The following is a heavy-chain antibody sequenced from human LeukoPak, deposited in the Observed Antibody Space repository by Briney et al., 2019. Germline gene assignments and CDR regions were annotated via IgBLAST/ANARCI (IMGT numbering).Heavy chain of an antibody. CDR1: GFTFISFG. CDR2: ISYDGSNK. CDR3: AKDSSSRGWVFDY. Sequence: PGGSLRLSCAASGFTFISFGMHWVRQAPGKGLEWVALISYDGSNKYYADSVKGRFTISRDNSKNTLYLQMNSLRAEDTAVYYCAKDSSSRGWVFDYWGQGTLVTVSS. D-gene: IGHD3-10*01. J-gene: IGHJ4*02. V-gene: IGHV3-30*18.